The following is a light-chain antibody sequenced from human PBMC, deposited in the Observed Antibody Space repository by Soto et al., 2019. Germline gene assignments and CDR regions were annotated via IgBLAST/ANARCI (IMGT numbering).Light chain of an antibody. V-gene: IGKV3-15*01. Sequence: ETVMKQSPATLSVSPGEGATLSCRATENINQNLDWYQQKPGQAPRLLIHGAAYRATGIPDRFSGRGSGTEFTLAISRLQSEDFAVYYCQQYNTWPLTFGGGPKVEIK. CDR3: QQYNTWPLT. J-gene: IGKJ4*01. CDR2: GAA. CDR1: ENINQN.